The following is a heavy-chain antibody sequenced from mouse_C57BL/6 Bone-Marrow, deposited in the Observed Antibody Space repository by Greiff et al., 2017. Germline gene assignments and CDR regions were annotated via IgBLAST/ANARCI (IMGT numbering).Heavy chain of an antibody. CDR3: VRGRNGIYMYYFDY. CDR1: GFTFNTYA. CDR2: IRSKSSNYAT. J-gene: IGHJ2*01. D-gene: IGHD2-1*01. V-gene: IGHV10-3*01. Sequence: EVQRVESGGGLVQPKGSLKLSCAASGFTFNTYAMHWVRQAPGKGLEWVARIRSKSSNYATYYAVSVKDRFTISRDDSPSMLSLQMNKLNTEDLAMYDCVRGRNGIYMYYFDYWGQGTTLTVSS.